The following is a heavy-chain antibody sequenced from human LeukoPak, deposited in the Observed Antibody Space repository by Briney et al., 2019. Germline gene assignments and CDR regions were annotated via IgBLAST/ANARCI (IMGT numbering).Heavy chain of an antibody. Sequence: GGSLRLSCAASGFTFSSYAMSWVRHAPGKGLEGVSAISGSGGSTYYADSVKGRFTISRDNSKNTLYQQMNSLRAEDTAVYYCAKAVDGYNYNYWGQGTLVTVSS. CDR3: AKAVDGYNYNY. J-gene: IGHJ4*02. D-gene: IGHD5-24*01. V-gene: IGHV3-23*01. CDR2: ISGSGGST. CDR1: GFTFSSYA.